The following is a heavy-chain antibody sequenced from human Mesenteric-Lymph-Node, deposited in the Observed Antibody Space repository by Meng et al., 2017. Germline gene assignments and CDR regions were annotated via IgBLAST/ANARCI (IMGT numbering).Heavy chain of an antibody. D-gene: IGHD3-22*01. Sequence: QVQLPESGPGLVKPSETLSLTCAVYGGSFSGYYWSWIRQPPGKGLEWIGEINHSGSTNYNPSLKSRVTISVDTSKNQFSLKLSSVTAADTAVYYCARSRYYDSRLVDYWGQGTLVTVSS. J-gene: IGHJ4*02. CDR2: INHSGST. CDR1: GGSFSGYY. V-gene: IGHV4-34*01. CDR3: ARSRYYDSRLVDY.